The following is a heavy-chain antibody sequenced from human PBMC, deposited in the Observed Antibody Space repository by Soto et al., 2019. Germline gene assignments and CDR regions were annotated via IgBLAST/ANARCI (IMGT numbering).Heavy chain of an antibody. J-gene: IGHJ6*03. D-gene: IGHD3-10*01. CDR2: ISGSGGST. CDR3: AKTAPSMVREYYYYMDV. CDR1: GFTFSSYA. V-gene: IGHV3-23*01. Sequence: GGSLRLSCAASGFTFSSYAMSSVRQAPGKGLEWVSAISGSGGSTYYADSMKGRFTISRDNSKNTLYLQMNSLRAEDTAVYYCAKTAPSMVREYYYYMDVWGKGTTVTVSS.